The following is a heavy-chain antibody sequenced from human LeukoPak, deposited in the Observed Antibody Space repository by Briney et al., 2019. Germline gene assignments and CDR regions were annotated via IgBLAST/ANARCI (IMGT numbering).Heavy chain of an antibody. CDR2: IVPVFGTV. J-gene: IGHJ4*02. CDR1: GGTFSNYG. V-gene: IGHV1-69*01. CDR3: ARWAGTCTIASCYTPLDY. Sequence: GSSVTVSCKAPGGTFSNYGFSWVRQAPEQGAEGMGGIVPVFGTVSYAQKFQDRVTITADDFTTTAYMELSSLRSEDTAVYYCARWAGTCTIASCYTPLDYWGQGTLVTVST. D-gene: IGHD2-2*02.